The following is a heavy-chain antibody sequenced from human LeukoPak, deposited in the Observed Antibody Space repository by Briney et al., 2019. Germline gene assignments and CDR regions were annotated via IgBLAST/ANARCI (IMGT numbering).Heavy chain of an antibody. CDR1: GYTFTGYY. CDR2: INPNSGGT. V-gene: IGHV1-2*06. CDR3: ARDRGHEGWFGP. J-gene: IGHJ5*02. D-gene: IGHD5-24*01. Sequence: ASVKVSCKASGYTFTGYYMHWVRQAPGQGLEWMGRINPNSGGTNYAQKFQGRVTMTRDTSISTAYMELSRLRSDDTAVYYCARDRGHEGWFGPWGQGTLVTVSS.